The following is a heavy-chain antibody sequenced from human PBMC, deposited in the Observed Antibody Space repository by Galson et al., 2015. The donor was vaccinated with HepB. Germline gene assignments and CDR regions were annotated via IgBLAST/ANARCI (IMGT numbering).Heavy chain of an antibody. CDR1: GFTFSSYA. CDR3: ATGGCTGGSCYYYYYYDMDV. CDR2: ISGSGVST. D-gene: IGHD2-15*01. Sequence: SLRLSCAASGFTFSSYAMSWVRQAPGKGLEWVSVISGSGVSTYYADSVKGRFTISRDNSKNTLYLQMNGLRADDTAVYYCATGGCTGGSCYYYYYYDMDVWGQGPRSPSP. J-gene: IGHJ6*02. V-gene: IGHV3-23*01.